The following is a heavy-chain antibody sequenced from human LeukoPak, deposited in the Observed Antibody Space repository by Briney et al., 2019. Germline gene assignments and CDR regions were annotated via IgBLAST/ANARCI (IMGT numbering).Heavy chain of an antibody. CDR1: GGSFSGYY. Sequence: SETLSLTCAVYGGSFSGYYWSWIRQPPGKGLEWIGEINHSGSTNYNPSLKSRVTISVDSSKNQFSLKLSSVTAADTAVYYCARARIAARPFFFDYWGQGTLVTVSS. CDR2: INHSGST. D-gene: IGHD6-6*01. CDR3: ARARIAARPFFFDY. J-gene: IGHJ4*02. V-gene: IGHV4-34*01.